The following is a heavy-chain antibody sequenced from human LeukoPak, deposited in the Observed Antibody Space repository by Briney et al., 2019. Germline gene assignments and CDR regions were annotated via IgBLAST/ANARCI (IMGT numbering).Heavy chain of an antibody. CDR1: GFTFSSYA. D-gene: IGHD4-17*01. Sequence: PGGSLRLSCAASGFTFSSYAMHWVRQAPGKGLEWVAVISYDGSNKYYADSVKGRFTISRDNSKNTLYLQMNSLRAEDTAVYYCARDYGDPRGSHYFDYWGQGTLVTVSS. CDR3: ARDYGDPRGSHYFDY. CDR2: ISYDGSNK. V-gene: IGHV3-30-3*01. J-gene: IGHJ4*02.